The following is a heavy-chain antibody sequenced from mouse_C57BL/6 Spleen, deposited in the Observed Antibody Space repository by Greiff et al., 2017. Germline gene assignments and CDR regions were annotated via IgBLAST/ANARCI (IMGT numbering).Heavy chain of an antibody. Sequence: QVQLQQSGPELVKPGASVKISCKASGYAFSSSWMNWVKQRPGKGLEWIGRMYPGDGDTNYNGKFKGKATLTADKSSSKAYMQLSSLTSEDSAVYFVGYYDQTYWCQGTTLTVSS. J-gene: IGHJ2*01. CDR1: GYAFSSSW. CDR3: GYYDQTY. D-gene: IGHD2-4*01. V-gene: IGHV1-82*01. CDR2: MYPGDGDT.